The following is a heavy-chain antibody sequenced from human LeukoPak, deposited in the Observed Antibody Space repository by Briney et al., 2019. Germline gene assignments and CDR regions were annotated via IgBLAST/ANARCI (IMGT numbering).Heavy chain of an antibody. CDR3: ASYYYYYMDV. V-gene: IGHV3-53*01. CDR1: GFTVSSNY. J-gene: IGHJ6*03. Sequence: GGSLRLSCAASGFTVSSNYMSWVRQAPGKGLEWVSVIYSGGSTYYADSVKGRFTISRDNSKNTLYLQMNSLRADDTAVYYCASYYYYYMDVWGKGTTVTVSS. CDR2: IYSGGST.